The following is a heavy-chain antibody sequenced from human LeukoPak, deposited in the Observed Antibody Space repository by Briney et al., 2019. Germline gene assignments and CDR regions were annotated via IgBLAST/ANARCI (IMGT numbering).Heavy chain of an antibody. D-gene: IGHD2-2*02. CDR2: ISGSGSST. CDR1: GFTFNDYA. V-gene: IGHV3-23*01. Sequence: PGGSLRLSCGASGFTFNDYAMSWVRQAPGRGLEWVSAISGSGSSTYYADSVKGRFTISRDNSKNTLYLQMTSLRAEDTAVYYCAGYNCSSTRCYTGGFDYWGQGTLVTVSS. J-gene: IGHJ4*02. CDR3: AGYNCSSTRCYTGGFDY.